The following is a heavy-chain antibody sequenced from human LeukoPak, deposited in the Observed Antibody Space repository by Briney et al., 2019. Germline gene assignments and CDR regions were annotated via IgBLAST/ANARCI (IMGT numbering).Heavy chain of an antibody. V-gene: IGHV3-7*04. CDR2: IREDGSEK. Sequence: GGPLRLSCAGSGFTFSSYEMNWVRQAPGKGLEWVANIREDGSEKYYVDSVRGRFTISRDNAKNSLYLQMNSLRAADTAVYYCARAGYSGNWFDPWGQGTLVTVSS. J-gene: IGHJ5*02. D-gene: IGHD5-12*01. CDR1: GFTFSSYE. CDR3: ARAGYSGNWFDP.